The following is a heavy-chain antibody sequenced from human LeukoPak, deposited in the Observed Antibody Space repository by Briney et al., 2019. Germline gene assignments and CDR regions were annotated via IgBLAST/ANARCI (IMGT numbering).Heavy chain of an antibody. CDR1: GFTFSNEA. V-gene: IGHV3-23*01. J-gene: IGHJ4*02. D-gene: IGHD4-11*01. CDR3: TKVRSGSSNWALRVFDY. CDR2: ISPGGGTT. Sequence: GGSLRLSCAVSGFTFSNEAMGWVRQLRGGGLEWVSTISPGGGTTYYAESMKGRFTISRDNSKSTLYLEMNSLRVEDTAVYYCTKVRSGSSNWALRVFDYWGQGALDTVSS.